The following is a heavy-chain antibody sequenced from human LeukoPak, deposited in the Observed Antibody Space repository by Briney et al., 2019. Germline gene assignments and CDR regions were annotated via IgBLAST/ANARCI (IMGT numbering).Heavy chain of an antibody. Sequence: HPGGSLRLSCAASGFTFSSYGMHWVRQAPGKGLEWVAFIRYDGSNKYYADSVKGRFTISRDNSKNTLYLKMNSLRAEDTAVYYCAKGGGWEVQYYYYYMDVWGKGTTVTISS. CDR1: GFTFSSYG. CDR2: IRYDGSNK. CDR3: AKGGGWEVQYYYYYMDV. V-gene: IGHV3-30*02. J-gene: IGHJ6*03. D-gene: IGHD1-26*01.